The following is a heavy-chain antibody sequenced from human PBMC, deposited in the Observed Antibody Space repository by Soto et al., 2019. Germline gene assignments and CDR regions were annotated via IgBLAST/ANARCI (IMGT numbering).Heavy chain of an antibody. CDR1: GGSISSDY. CDR2: IYYSGST. D-gene: IGHD6-13*01. CDR3: ARGRSSSWYSYYYMDV. Sequence: SETLSLTCTVSGGSISSDYWSWIRQPPGKGPEWIGYIYYSGSTNYNPSLKSRVTISVDTSKNQFSLKLSSVTAADTAVYYCARGRSSSWYSYYYMDVWGKGTTVTVSS. J-gene: IGHJ6*03. V-gene: IGHV4-59*01.